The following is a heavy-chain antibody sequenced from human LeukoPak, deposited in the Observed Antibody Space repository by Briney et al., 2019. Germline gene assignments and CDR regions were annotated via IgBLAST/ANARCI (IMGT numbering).Heavy chain of an antibody. D-gene: IGHD3-22*01. CDR2: NHRSGST. V-gene: IGHV4-38-2*02. Sequence: PSETLSLTCTVSDYSISSGYYWGWIRQPPGKGLEWIGSNHRSGSTYYNPSLKSRVTMSVDTSKNQFSLKLNSVTAADTAVYYCARLNDYYDSSGYPNWFDPWGQGTLVTVSS. J-gene: IGHJ5*02. CDR1: DYSISSGYY. CDR3: ARLNDYYDSSGYPNWFDP.